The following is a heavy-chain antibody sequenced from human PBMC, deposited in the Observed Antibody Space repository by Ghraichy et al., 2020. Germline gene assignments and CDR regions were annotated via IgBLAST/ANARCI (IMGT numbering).Heavy chain of an antibody. CDR3: ARDFVSGSYPSLGY. CDR2: ISSNSYYI. V-gene: IGHV3-21*01. D-gene: IGHD1-26*01. Sequence: SLNISCVGSGFTFSTYSMNWARQAPGKGLEWVSSISSNSYYIYYADSVKGRFTISSDNAQNSLFLQMNSLTAEDTAVYYCARDFVSGSYPSLGYWGQGTLVTVSS. CDR1: GFTFSTYS. J-gene: IGHJ4*02.